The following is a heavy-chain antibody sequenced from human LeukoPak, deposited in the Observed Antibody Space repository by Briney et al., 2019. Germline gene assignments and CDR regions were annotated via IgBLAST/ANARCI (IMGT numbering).Heavy chain of an antibody. CDR3: AKISARYCSGGSCYFDY. CDR1: GYTFTSYG. J-gene: IGHJ4*02. Sequence: ASVKVSCKASGYTFTSYGSSWVRQAPGQGLEGMGWISAYNGNTNYAQKLQGRVTMTTDTSTSTAYMELRSLRSDDTAVYYCAKISARYCSGGSCYFDYWGQGTLVTVSS. CDR2: ISAYNGNT. D-gene: IGHD2-15*01. V-gene: IGHV1-18*01.